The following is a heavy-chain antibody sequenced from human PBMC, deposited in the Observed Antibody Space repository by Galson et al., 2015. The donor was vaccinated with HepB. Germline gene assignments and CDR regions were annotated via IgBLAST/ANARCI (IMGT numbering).Heavy chain of an antibody. CDR3: ARVKSIGDSRVDTMDV. V-gene: IGHV4-59*01. CDR2: SYSRGST. Sequence: ETLSLTCAVSDASISHYYWSWIRQPPGKGLEWIGYSYSRGSTNYNPSLRSRLTISVDTSKNQLSLQLTSVTSADTAVYYCARVKSIGDSRVDTMDVWGQGTTVTVSS. CDR1: DASISHYY. J-gene: IGHJ6*02. D-gene: IGHD2-21*01.